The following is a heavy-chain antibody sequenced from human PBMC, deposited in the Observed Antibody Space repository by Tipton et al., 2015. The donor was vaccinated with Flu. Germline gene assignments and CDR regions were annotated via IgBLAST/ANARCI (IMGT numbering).Heavy chain of an antibody. CDR1: GYSITSGYS. J-gene: IGHJ5*02. CDR3: ARHGYYDILTGYYSWFDP. V-gene: IGHV4-38-2*01. Sequence: TLSLTCAVSGYSITSGYSWGWIWQLPGKGLESLGRIYHSGSTYYNPSLKSRVTISVDTSKNQFSLKLSSVTAADTAVYYCARHGYYDILTGYYSWFDPWGQGTLLTVSS. D-gene: IGHD3-9*01. CDR2: IYHSGST.